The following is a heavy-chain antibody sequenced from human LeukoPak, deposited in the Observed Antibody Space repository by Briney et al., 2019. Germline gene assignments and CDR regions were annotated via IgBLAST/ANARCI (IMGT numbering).Heavy chain of an antibody. Sequence: GGSLRLSCAASGFTFSSCSMNWVRQAPGKGLEWVSSISSSSSYIYYADSVKGRFTISRDNAKNSLYLQMNSLRAEDTAVYYCARYQLLSHYSDYWGQGTLVTVSS. D-gene: IGHD2-2*01. CDR2: ISSSSSYI. J-gene: IGHJ4*02. V-gene: IGHV3-21*01. CDR1: GFTFSSCS. CDR3: ARYQLLSHYSDY.